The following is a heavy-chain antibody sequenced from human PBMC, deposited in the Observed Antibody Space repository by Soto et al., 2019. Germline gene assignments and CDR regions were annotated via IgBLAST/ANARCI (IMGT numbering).Heavy chain of an antibody. J-gene: IGHJ4*02. D-gene: IGHD6-19*01. Sequence: PGGSLRLSCAASGFTFSSYSMNWVRQAPGKGLEWVSSISSSSSYIYYADSVKGRFTISRDNAKNSLYLQMNSLRAEDTAVYYCARDQSTRWLALYYFDYWGQGTLVTVSS. CDR2: ISSSSSYI. V-gene: IGHV3-21*01. CDR1: GFTFSSYS. CDR3: ARDQSTRWLALYYFDY.